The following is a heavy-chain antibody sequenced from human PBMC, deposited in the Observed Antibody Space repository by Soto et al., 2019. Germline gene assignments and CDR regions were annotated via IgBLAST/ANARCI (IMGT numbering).Heavy chain of an antibody. D-gene: IGHD2-15*01. J-gene: IGHJ5*02. V-gene: IGHV3-15*07. CDR1: GFTFSNAW. Sequence: EVQLVESGGGLVKPGGSLRLSCAASGFTFSNAWMNWVCQAPGKWLEWVGRIKSKTDGGTTDYAAPVKGRFTISRDDSKNTLYLQMNSLKTEDTAVSYCTTASGCSGGSCYSSPWGQGTLVTVSS. CDR2: IKSKTDGGTT. CDR3: TTASGCSGGSCYSSP.